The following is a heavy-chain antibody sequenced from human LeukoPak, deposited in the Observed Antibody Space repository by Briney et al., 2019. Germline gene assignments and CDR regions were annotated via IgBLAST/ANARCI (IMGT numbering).Heavy chain of an antibody. D-gene: IGHD4-11*01. CDR1: GFTVSSNY. V-gene: IGHV3-66*02. J-gene: IGHJ4*02. CDR2: IYSGGST. Sequence: GSLRLSCAASGFTVSSNYMSWVRQAPGKGLEWVSAIYSGGSTYYADSVKGRFTISRDNSKNTLYLQMNSLRAEDTAVYYCARDRGGLQTLDYWGQGTLVTVSS. CDR3: ARDRGGLQTLDY.